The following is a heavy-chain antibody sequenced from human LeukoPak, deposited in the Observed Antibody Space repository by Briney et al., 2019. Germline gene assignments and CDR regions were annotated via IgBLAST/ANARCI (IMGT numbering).Heavy chain of an antibody. CDR3: ARATLWFGEAHFDY. CDR1: GYTFTSYG. CDR2: ISAYNGNT. Sequence: ASVKVSCKASGYTFTSYGISWVRQAPGQGLEWMGWISAYNGNTNXAXXLQXXVTMTTDTSTSTAYMELRSLRSDDTAVYYCARATLWFGEAHFDYWGQGTLVTVSS. J-gene: IGHJ4*02. V-gene: IGHV1-18*01. D-gene: IGHD3-10*01.